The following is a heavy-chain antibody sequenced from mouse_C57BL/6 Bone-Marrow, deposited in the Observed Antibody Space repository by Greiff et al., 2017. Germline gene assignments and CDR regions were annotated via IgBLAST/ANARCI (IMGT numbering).Heavy chain of an antibody. V-gene: IGHV1-26*01. CDR1: GYTFTDYY. CDR3: ARQGFSYWYFDV. CDR2: INPNNGGT. Sequence: VQLQQSGPELVKPGASVKISCKASGYTFTDYYMNWVKQSHGKSLEWIGDINPNNGGTSYNQKFKGKATLTVDKSSSTAYMELRSLTSEDSAVYYCARQGFSYWYFDVWGTGTTVTVSS. J-gene: IGHJ1*03.